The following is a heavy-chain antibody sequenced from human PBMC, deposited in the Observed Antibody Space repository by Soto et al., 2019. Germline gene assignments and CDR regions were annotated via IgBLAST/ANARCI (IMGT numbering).Heavy chain of an antibody. CDR1: GGTFSSYT. CDR3: ARVGRGVAGNYYFDY. Sequence: ASVKVSCKASGGTFSSYTISWVRQAPGQGLEWMGRIIPILGIANYAQKFQGRVTITADKSTSTAYMELSSLRSEDTAVYYCARVGRGVAGNYYFDYWGQGTLVTVSS. CDR2: IIPILGIA. D-gene: IGHD6-19*01. J-gene: IGHJ4*02. V-gene: IGHV1-69*02.